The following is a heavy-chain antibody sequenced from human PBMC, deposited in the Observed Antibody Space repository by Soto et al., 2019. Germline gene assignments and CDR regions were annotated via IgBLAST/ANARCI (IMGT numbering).Heavy chain of an antibody. J-gene: IGHJ2*01. V-gene: IGHV4-61*01. Sequence: SETLSLTCTVSGGSVSSGSYYWSWIRQPPGKGLEWIGYIYYSGSTDYNPSLKSRVTISVDTSKNQFSLKLSSVTAADTAVYYCAIGQRVIWYFDLWGRDNLITVSS. CDR2: IYYSGST. D-gene: IGHD2-21*01. CDR3: AIGQRVIWYFDL. CDR1: GGSVSSGSYY.